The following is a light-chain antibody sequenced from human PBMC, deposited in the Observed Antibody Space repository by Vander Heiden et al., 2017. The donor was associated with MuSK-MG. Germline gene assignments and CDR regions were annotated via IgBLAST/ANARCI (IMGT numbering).Light chain of an antibody. CDR3: SSYTTGSTLLV. Sequence: QSALTQPASVSASPGQSITISCTGTSSNVGDDEYVSWHRQQPGTAPDLMIYEVSNRPSGVAHRFSCSESGNAASLTISRPQAEDESDYDCSSYTTGSTLLVFGGGTKLTVL. CDR2: EVS. CDR1: SSNVGDDEY. J-gene: IGLJ2*01. V-gene: IGLV2-14*01.